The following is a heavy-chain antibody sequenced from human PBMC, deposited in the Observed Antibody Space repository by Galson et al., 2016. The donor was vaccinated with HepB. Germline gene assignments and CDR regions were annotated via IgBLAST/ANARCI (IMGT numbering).Heavy chain of an antibody. CDR3: VRDHSVVPTTAYNWFDP. CDR2: INSDGTIS. Sequence: SLRLSCAASGFAFSSHWMHWVRQDLGKGLVWVSRINSDGTISNYADSVKGRFTIPRDNAKNTLYLPMNSLRPEDTAVYFCVRDHSVVPTTAYNWFDPWGRGTLVTVSS. V-gene: IGHV3-74*01. D-gene: IGHD4-23*01. CDR1: GFAFSSHW. J-gene: IGHJ5*02.